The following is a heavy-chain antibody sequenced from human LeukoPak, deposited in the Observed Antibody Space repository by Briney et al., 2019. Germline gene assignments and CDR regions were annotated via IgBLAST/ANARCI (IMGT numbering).Heavy chain of an antibody. Sequence: SETLSLTCAVYGGSFSGYYWSWIRQPPGKGLEWIGEINHSGSTNYNPSLKSRVTISVDTSKNQFSLKLSSVTAADTAVYYCARVYYYGSGSRNFNTFDPWGQGTLVTVSS. CDR1: GGSFSGYY. V-gene: IGHV4-34*01. CDR2: INHSGST. D-gene: IGHD3-10*01. CDR3: ARVYYYGSGSRNFNTFDP. J-gene: IGHJ5*02.